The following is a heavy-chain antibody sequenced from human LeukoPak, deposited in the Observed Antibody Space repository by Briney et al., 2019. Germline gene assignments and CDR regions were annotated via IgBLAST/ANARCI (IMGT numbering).Heavy chain of an antibody. CDR2: ISSSSSTI. CDR3: ASMNTVTDAFDI. D-gene: IGHD4-17*01. J-gene: IGHJ3*02. CDR1: GFTFSSYR. Sequence: PGGSLRLSCAASGFTFSSYRMNWVRQAPGKGLEWVSYISSSSSTIYYADSVKGRFTISRDNAKNSLYLQMNSLRAEDTAVYYCASMNTVTDAFDIWGQGTMVTVPS. V-gene: IGHV3-48*01.